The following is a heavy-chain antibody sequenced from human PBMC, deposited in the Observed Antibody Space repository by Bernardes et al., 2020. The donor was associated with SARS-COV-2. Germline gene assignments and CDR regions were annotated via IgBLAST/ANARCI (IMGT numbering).Heavy chain of an antibody. CDR1: GYTFTSYA. V-gene: IGHV1-3*01. J-gene: IGHJ6*02. CDR3: ARDHYELGEVGANFPDYYYYGMDV. CDR2: INAGNGNT. D-gene: IGHD1-26*01. Sequence: ASVKVSCKASGYTFTSYAMHWVRQAPGQRLEWMGWINAGNGNTKYSQKFQGRVTITRDTSASTAYMELSSLRSEDTAVYYCARDHYELGEVGANFPDYYYYGMDVWGQGTTVTVSS.